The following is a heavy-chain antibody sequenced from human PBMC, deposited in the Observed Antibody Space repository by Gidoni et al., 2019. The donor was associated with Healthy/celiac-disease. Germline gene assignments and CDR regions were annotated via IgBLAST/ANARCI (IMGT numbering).Heavy chain of an antibody. V-gene: IGHV1-69*01. CDR1: GGTFSSYA. J-gene: IGHJ6*02. CDR2: SIPIFGTA. D-gene: IGHD3-3*01. CDR3: AGNFWSGRSKHYYYYYGMDV. Sequence: QVQLVQSGAEVKKPGSSVKVSCKASGGTFSSYAISWVRQAPGQGLEWMGGSIPIFGTANYEQKFQGRVTITADESTSTAYMELSSLRSEDTAVYYCAGNFWSGRSKHYYYYYGMDVWGQGTTVTVSS.